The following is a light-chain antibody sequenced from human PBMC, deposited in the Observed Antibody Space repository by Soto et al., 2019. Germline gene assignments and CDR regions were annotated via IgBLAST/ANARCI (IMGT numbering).Light chain of an antibody. CDR3: QQYGSSPWT. V-gene: IGKV3-20*01. CDR2: GAS. J-gene: IGKJ1*01. Sequence: EIVLTQSPGTLSLSPGERATLSCRASQSVSSIYLAWYQQKPGQAPRLLIYGASSRATGIPDRFSGSGSGNYFTLTISSLEPEDFAVYYCQQYGSSPWTFGQGTKVEIK. CDR1: QSVSSIY.